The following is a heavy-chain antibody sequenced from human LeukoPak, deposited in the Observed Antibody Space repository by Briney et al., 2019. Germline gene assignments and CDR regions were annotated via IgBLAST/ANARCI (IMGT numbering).Heavy chain of an antibody. CDR3: AKDRGDIAAAD. CDR2: ISSSGGST. Sequence: GGSLRLSCAASGFTFSSYAMSWVRQAPGKGLEWVSAISSSGGSTYYADSVKGRFTISRDNSRNTLYLQMNSLRAEDTAVYYCAKDRGDIAAADWGQGTLVTVSS. J-gene: IGHJ4*02. D-gene: IGHD6-13*01. V-gene: IGHV3-23*01. CDR1: GFTFSSYA.